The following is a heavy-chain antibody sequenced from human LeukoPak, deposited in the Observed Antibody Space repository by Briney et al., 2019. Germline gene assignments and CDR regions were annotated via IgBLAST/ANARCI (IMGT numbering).Heavy chain of an antibody. V-gene: IGHV3-43*02. J-gene: IGHJ4*02. CDR3: ASIAARPRSYFDY. CDR1: GFTFDDYA. CDR2: ISGDGGST. Sequence: PGGSLRLSCAASGFTFDDYAMHWVRQAPGKGLEWVSLISGDGGSTYYADSVKGRFTISRDNSKNSLYLQMNSLRTEDTALYYCASIAARPRSYFDYWGQGTLVTVSS. D-gene: IGHD6-6*01.